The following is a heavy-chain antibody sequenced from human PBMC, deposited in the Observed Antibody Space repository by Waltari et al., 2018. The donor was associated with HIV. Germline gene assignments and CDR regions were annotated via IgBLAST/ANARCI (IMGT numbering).Heavy chain of an antibody. CDR3: AKVKPDYGDYLYYFDY. D-gene: IGHD4-17*01. Sequence: QVQLVESGGGVVHPGRSLRLSCAASGFTFSGYDMHRVRQAPGKGLEWVAVISYDGGNKYYADSVKGRFTISRDNSKNTLYLQMNSLRAEDTAVYYCAKVKPDYGDYLYYFDYWGQGTLATVSS. CDR1: GFTFSGYD. V-gene: IGHV3-30*18. J-gene: IGHJ4*02. CDR2: ISYDGGNK.